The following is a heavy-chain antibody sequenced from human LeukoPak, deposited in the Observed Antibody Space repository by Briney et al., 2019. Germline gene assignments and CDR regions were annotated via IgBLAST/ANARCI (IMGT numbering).Heavy chain of an antibody. CDR2: IKSKTDGGTT. J-gene: IGHJ4*02. D-gene: IGHD4-17*01. V-gene: IGHV3-15*01. Sequence: PGGPLRLSCAASGFTFRNAWMSWVRQAPGKGLEWVGRIKSKTDGGTTEYAAPVKGRFTISRDDSKSTLYLQMNSLKLEDTAVYYCGGLGDYRVGWGQGTLVTVSS. CDR3: GGLGDYRVG. CDR1: GFTFRNAW.